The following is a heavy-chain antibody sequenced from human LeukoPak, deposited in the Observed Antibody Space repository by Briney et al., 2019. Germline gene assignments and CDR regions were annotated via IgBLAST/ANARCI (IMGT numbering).Heavy chain of an antibody. J-gene: IGHJ4*02. Sequence: ASVKVSCKASGYTFTNLDVNWVRQAPGQGLEWMGWMNPKSGNTGYAQKFQGRVTMTRNTSTNTAYMDLSSLRSDDTAVYYCARDQEGFDYWGQGTLVTVSS. CDR3: ARDQEGFDY. V-gene: IGHV1-8*01. CDR2: MNPKSGNT. CDR1: GYTFTNLD.